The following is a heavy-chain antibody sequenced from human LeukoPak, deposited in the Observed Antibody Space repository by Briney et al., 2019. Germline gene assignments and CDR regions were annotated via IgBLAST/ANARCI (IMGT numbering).Heavy chain of an antibody. D-gene: IGHD1-26*01. CDR2: INKDGTEK. CDR1: QLTFSSYC. J-gene: IGHJ4*02. Sequence: PGGSLRLSCAAYQLTFSSYCMTWVRHGPGKGLEWVATINKDGTEKYYEDSVKGRFTISRDNVETSLYLHMDSLRAEDTAVYYCTRGGRSTSYYWQYWGQGSLVTVSS. CDR3: TRGGRSTSYYWQY. V-gene: IGHV3-7*01.